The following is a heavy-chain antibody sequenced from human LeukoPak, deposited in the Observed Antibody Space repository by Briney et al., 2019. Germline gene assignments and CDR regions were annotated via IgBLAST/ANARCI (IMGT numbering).Heavy chain of an antibody. V-gene: IGHV3-23*01. CDR2: ISGNAGST. CDR1: GFTLSSYA. J-gene: IGHJ4*02. D-gene: IGHD1-7*01. Sequence: GGSLRLSCAASGFTLSSYAMSWVRQAPGKGLEWVSLISGNAGSTYYADSVKGRFTISRDISKNTLYLQMNSLRAEDTAVYYCAREELRGDDHFDYWGQGTLVTVSS. CDR3: AREELRGDDHFDY.